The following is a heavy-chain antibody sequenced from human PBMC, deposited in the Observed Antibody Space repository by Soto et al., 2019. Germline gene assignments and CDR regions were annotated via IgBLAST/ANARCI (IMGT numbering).Heavy chain of an antibody. Sequence: ASVKVSCKASGYSLSGYYLHWVRQAPGQGPEWMGWINPNSGGTKYVQKFQGRVTMTRGTSISTVYLELRRLRSADPAVYYCARGWGIAAPGPNWFDPWGQGTLVTVSS. CDR2: INPNSGGT. CDR3: ARGWGIAAPGPNWFDP. J-gene: IGHJ5*02. CDR1: GYSLSGYY. V-gene: IGHV1-2*02. D-gene: IGHD6-13*01.